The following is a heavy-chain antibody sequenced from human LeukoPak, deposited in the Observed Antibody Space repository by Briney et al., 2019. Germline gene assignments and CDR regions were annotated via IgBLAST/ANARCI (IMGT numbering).Heavy chain of an antibody. V-gene: IGHV3-20*04. CDR1: GFTFDDYG. CDR2: INWNGGST. D-gene: IGHD3-22*01. Sequence: GGSLRLSCAASGFTFDDYGMSWVRQAPGKGLEWVSGINWNGGSTGYADSVKGRFTISRDNAKNSLYLQMNSLRAEDTALYYCARSYYEGSGYPPTSFDYWGQGTLVTVSS. J-gene: IGHJ4*02. CDR3: ARSYYEGSGYPPTSFDY.